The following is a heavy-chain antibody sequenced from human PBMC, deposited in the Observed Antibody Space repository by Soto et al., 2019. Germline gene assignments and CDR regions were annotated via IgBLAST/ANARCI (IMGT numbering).Heavy chain of an antibody. CDR3: ARSPGGSSSLDIYYYYYYGMDV. Sequence: QVQLVQSGAEVKKPGSSVKVSCKAPGGTFSSYAISWVRQAPGQGLEWMGGIIPIFGTAKYAQKFQGRVTINADDSTSTGYMELSSLRSEDTAVYYCARSPGGSSSLDIYYYYYYGMDVWGQGTTVTVSS. J-gene: IGHJ6*02. CDR1: GGTFSSYA. D-gene: IGHD2-15*01. V-gene: IGHV1-69*01. CDR2: IIPIFGTA.